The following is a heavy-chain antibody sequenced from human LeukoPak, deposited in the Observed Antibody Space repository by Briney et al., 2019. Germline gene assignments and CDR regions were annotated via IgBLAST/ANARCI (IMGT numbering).Heavy chain of an antibody. CDR2: IIPIFGTA. J-gene: IGHJ6*03. CDR3: ARSLGMATRTSPYYYYMDV. V-gene: IGHV1-69*13. Sequence: VASVKVSCKASGGTFSSYAISWVRQAPGQGLEWMGGIIPIFGTANYAQKFQGRVTITADESASTAYMELSSLRSEDTAVYYCARSLGMATRTSPYYYYMDVWGKGTTVTVSS. CDR1: GGTFSSYA. D-gene: IGHD5-24*01.